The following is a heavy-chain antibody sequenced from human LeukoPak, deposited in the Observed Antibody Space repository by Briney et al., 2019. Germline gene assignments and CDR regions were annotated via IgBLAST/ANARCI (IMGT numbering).Heavy chain of an antibody. J-gene: IGHJ4*02. Sequence: GGSLRLSCAASGFTFGPYIMHWVRQAPGRGLEYVSGINGNGGTYYANSVKDRFTISRDNFKNTVYLQMDSLRAEDMAVYFCARGGRCSGTTCHIFDYWGLGTLVTVSS. CDR1: GFTFGPYI. CDR2: INGNGGT. D-gene: IGHD2-2*01. CDR3: ARGGRCSGTTCHIFDY. V-gene: IGHV3-64*01.